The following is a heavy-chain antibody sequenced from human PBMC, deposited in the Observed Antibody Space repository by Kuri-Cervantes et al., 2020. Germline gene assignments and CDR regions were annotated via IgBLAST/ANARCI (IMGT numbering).Heavy chain of an antibody. V-gene: IGHV3-7*01. J-gene: IGHJ4*02. D-gene: IGHD6-25*01. CDR3: ARNSRLIDY. Sequence: ETLSLTCVASEFTFSGYWMTWVRQAPGKGLEWVANIKQDGSEKYYVDSVKGRFTISRDNAKNSVYLQMNSLRAEDTAVYYCARNSRLIDYWGQGTLVTVSS. CDR2: IKQDGSEK. CDR1: EFTFSGYW.